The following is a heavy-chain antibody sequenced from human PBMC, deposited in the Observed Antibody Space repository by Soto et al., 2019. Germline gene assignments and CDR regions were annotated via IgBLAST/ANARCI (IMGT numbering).Heavy chain of an antibody. CDR2: INPNSGGT. CDR1: GYTFTGYY. J-gene: IGHJ6*02. V-gene: IGHV1-2*02. CDR3: AREEGCSSTSCKYYYYYYGMDV. D-gene: IGHD2-2*01. Sequence: GASVKVSCKASGYTFTGYYMHWVRQAPGQGLEWMGWINPNSGGTNYAQKCQGRVTMTRDTSISTAYMELSRLRSDDTAVYYCAREEGCSSTSCKYYYYYYGMDVWGQGTTVTVSS.